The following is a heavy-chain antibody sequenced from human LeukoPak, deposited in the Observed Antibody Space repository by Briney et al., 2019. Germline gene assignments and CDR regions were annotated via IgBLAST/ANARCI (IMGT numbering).Heavy chain of an antibody. CDR2: ISSSGSTI. V-gene: IGHV3-48*03. CDR3: ARAGSEYYYDSKLGY. D-gene: IGHD3-22*01. CDR1: GFTFSSYE. J-gene: IGHJ4*02. Sequence: GGSLRLSCAASGFTFSSYEMNWVRQAPGKGLEWFSYISSSGSTIYYADSVKGRFTISRDNAKNSLYLQMNSLRAEDTAVYYCARAGSEYYYDSKLGYWGQGTLVTVSS.